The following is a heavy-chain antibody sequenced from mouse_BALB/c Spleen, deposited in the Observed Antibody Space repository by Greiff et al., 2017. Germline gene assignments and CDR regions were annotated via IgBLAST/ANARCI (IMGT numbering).Heavy chain of an antibody. V-gene: IGHV5-6-3*01. D-gene: IGHD2-1*01. CDR3: AREGAYGNYAMDD. CDR2: INSNGGST. CDR1: GFTFSSYG. Sequence: EVMLVESGGGLVQPGGSLKLSCAASGFTFSSYGMSWVRQTPDKRLELVATINSNGGSTYYPDSVKGRFTISRDNAKNTLYLQMSSLKSEDTAMYYGAREGAYGNYAMDDWGQGTSVTVSA. J-gene: IGHJ4*01.